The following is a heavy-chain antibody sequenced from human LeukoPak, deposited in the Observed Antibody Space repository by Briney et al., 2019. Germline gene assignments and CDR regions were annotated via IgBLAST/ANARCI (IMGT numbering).Heavy chain of an antibody. CDR3: ARSAYDFWSGYYTAPYYMDV. CDR1: GYSFTSYW. Sequence: GESLKISCKGSGYSFTSYWIGWVRQMPGKGLEWMGIIYPGDSDTRYSPSFQGQVTISADKSISTAYLQWSSLKASDTAMYYCARSAYDFWSGYYTAPYYMDVWGQGTTVTVSS. V-gene: IGHV5-51*01. CDR2: IYPGDSDT. D-gene: IGHD3-3*01. J-gene: IGHJ6*03.